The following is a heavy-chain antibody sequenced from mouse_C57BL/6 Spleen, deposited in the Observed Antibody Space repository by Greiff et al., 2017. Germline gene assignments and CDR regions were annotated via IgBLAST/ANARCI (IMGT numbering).Heavy chain of an antibody. J-gene: IGHJ4*01. CDR1: GYTFTSYW. D-gene: IGHD2-5*01. CDR3: ARGYSNFYAMGY. CDR2: IDPSDSYT. Sequence: QVQLQQPGAELVMPGASVKLSCKASGYTFTSYWMHWVKQRPGQGLEWIGEIDPSDSYTNYNQKFKGKSTLTVDKSSSTASMQLSSLTSEDSAVYYCARGYSNFYAMGYWGQGTSVTVAS. V-gene: IGHV1-69*01.